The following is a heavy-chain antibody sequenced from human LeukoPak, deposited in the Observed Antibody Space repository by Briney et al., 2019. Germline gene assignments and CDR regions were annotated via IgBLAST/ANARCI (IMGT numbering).Heavy chain of an antibody. J-gene: IGHJ6*02. CDR3: ARDRWEVSYGMDV. CDR2: ISGSGDST. Sequence: GGSLRLSCAASGFTFSTSAMSWVRQAPGKGLEWVSGISGSGDSTYYVDSVKGRFTISRDNSKSTLYLHMNSLRAEDTAVYYCARDRWEVSYGMDVWGQGTTVTVSS. V-gene: IGHV3-23*01. CDR1: GFTFSTSA. D-gene: IGHD1-26*01.